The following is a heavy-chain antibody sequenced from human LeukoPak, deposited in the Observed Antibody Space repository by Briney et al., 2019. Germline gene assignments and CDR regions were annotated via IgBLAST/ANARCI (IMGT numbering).Heavy chain of an antibody. CDR1: GGSFSGYY. Sequence: SETLSLTCDVYGGSFSGYYWNWIRQPPGKGLEWIGEINHRGSTNDNPSLKSRVIISVDASRYQFSLTLSSVTAADTAVYYCARGHYSASRKYFDLWGSGTLVAVSS. CDR2: INHRGST. V-gene: IGHV4-34*01. CDR3: ARGHYSASRKYFDL. J-gene: IGHJ2*01. D-gene: IGHD2-2*01.